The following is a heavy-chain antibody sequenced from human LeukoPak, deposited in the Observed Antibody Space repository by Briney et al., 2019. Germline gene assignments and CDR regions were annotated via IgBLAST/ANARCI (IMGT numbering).Heavy chain of an antibody. CDR1: GFTFSSYG. CDR2: IWYDGSNK. J-gene: IGHJ6*02. D-gene: IGHD3-10*01. V-gene: IGHV3-33*01. Sequence: GGSLRLFCAASGFTFSSYGMHWVRQAPGKGLEGVAVIWYDGSNKYYADSVKGRFTISRDNSKNTMYLQMNSLRAEDTAVYYCARDGPQVVRGVMTPYYYYGMDVWGQGTTVTVAS. CDR3: ARDGPQVVRGVMTPYYYYGMDV.